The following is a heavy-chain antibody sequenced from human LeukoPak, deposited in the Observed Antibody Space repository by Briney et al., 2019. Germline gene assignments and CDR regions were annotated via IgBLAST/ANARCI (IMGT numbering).Heavy chain of an antibody. D-gene: IGHD2-2*01. Sequence: HPGGSLRVSCAASGFTVSSNYMSWVRQAPGKGLEWVSVIYSGGSTYYADSVKGRFTISRDNSKNTLYLQMNSLRAEDTAVYYCARVDCSSTSCYLGGYFDYWGQGTLVTVSS. CDR1: GFTVSSNY. CDR2: IYSGGST. J-gene: IGHJ4*02. V-gene: IGHV3-53*01. CDR3: ARVDCSSTSCYLGGYFDY.